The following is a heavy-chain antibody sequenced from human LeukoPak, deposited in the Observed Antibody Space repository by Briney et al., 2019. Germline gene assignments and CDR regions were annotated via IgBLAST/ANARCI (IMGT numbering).Heavy chain of an antibody. V-gene: IGHV4-31*02. Sequence: LRLSCAASGFTFSSYAMSWVRQHPWKGLEWIGYIHSTGSTYYTPSHKSRIAISFDTSKNQFSLRLNSVTAADTAVYYCAREECSGTCYVSYWGQGALVTVSS. CDR2: IHSTGST. CDR3: AREECSGTCYVSY. D-gene: IGHD2-15*01. J-gene: IGHJ4*02. CDR1: GFTFSSYA.